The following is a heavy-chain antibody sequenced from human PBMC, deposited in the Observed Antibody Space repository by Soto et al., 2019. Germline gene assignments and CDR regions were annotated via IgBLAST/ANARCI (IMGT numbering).Heavy chain of an antibody. V-gene: IGHV1-69*01. D-gene: IGHD3-16*01. CDR1: RDAFSKYA. CDR2: IIPIFSST. CDR3: ARGETYLGV. Sequence: QVQLVQSGAEVKKPGSSVKVSCKASRDAFSKYAFNWVRQAPGQGLEWTGWIIPIFSSTNYAEKFQGRVTITADESTSTAYMELRSLRFEDTAVYYCARGETYLGVWGQGTTVTVSS. J-gene: IGHJ6*02.